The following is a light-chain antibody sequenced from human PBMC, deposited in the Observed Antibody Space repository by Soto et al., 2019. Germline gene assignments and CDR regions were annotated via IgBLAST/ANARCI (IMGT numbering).Light chain of an antibody. CDR3: LQPTQFPLP. Sequence: DIVMTQTPLSSPVTLGQPASISCRSSQSLVHSDGNTYLGWLQQRPGQPPRLLLCKISTRLSGVPDRFSGSGAGTYFTLKISRVEAEDVGVYYCLQPTQFPLPFGQGTRLE. CDR1: QSLVHSDGNTY. CDR2: KIS. J-gene: IGKJ5*01. V-gene: IGKV2-24*01.